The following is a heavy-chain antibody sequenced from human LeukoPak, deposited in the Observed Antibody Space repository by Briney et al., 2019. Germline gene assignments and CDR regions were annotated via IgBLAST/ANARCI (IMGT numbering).Heavy chain of an antibody. V-gene: IGHV1-69*05. J-gene: IGHJ6*03. CDR3: ARDRGSSSSWYYYYYMDV. CDR1: GGTFSSYA. Sequence: ASVKVSCKASGGTFSSYAISWVRQAPGQGLEWMGRIIPIFGTANYAQKFQGRATITTDESTSTAYMELSSLRSEDTAVYYCARDRGSSSSWYYYYYMDVWGKGTTVTVSS. CDR2: IIPIFGTA. D-gene: IGHD6-6*01.